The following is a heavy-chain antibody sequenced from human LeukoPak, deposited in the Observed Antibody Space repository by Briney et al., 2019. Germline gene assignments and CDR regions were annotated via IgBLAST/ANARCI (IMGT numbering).Heavy chain of an antibody. J-gene: IGHJ4*02. CDR1: GYTFTSYG. CDR3: AKVGYYYDSSGQVDY. D-gene: IGHD3-22*01. CDR2: ISAYNGNT. Sequence: ASVKVSCKASGYTFTSYGISWVRQAPGQGLEWMGWISAYNGNTNYAQKLQGRVTMTRDTSISTAYMELSRLRSDDTAVYYCAKVGYYYDSSGQVDYWGQGTLVTVSS. V-gene: IGHV1-18*01.